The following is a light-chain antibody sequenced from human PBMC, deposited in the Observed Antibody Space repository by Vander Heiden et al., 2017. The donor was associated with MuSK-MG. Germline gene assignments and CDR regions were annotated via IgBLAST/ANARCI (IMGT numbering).Light chain of an antibody. CDR2: SAS. V-gene: IGKV3-15*01. CDR3: QQYNTWST. CDR1: QSVSSN. J-gene: IGKJ2*01. Sequence: EIMMTQSPATLSVSPGERATRSCRASQSVSSNLAWYQQKPGQAPRLIIYSASNSDNAIPDRFSGSGYGKEFTLTISSLQYEDFAVYYWQQYNTWSTFGQRTKMEIK.